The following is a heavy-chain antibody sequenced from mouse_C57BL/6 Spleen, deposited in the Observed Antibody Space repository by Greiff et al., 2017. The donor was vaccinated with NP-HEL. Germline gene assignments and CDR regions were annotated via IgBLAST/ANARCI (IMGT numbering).Heavy chain of an antibody. CDR2: ISGGGGNT. Sequence: EVMLVESGGGLVKPGGSLKLSCAASGFTFSSYTMSWVRQTPEKRLEWVATISGGGGNTYYPDSVKGRFTISRDNAKNTLYLQMSSLRSEDTALYYCARYYYGSSYWFAYWGQGTLVTVSA. CDR1: GFTFSSYT. CDR3: ARYYYGSSYWFAY. V-gene: IGHV5-9*01. D-gene: IGHD1-1*01. J-gene: IGHJ3*01.